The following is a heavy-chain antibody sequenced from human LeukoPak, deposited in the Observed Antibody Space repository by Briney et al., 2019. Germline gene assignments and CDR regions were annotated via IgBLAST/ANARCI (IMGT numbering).Heavy chain of an antibody. CDR3: AKGGGGLTTVTKAYYFDY. J-gene: IGHJ4*02. V-gene: IGHV3-23*01. CDR2: ISGSGGST. Sequence: GGSLRLSCAASGFTFSSYAMSWVRQAPGKGLEWVSAISGSGGSTYYADSVKGRFTISRDNSKNTLYLQMNSLRAEDTAVYYCAKGGGGLTTVTKAYYFDYWGQGTLVTVSS. CDR1: GFTFSSYA. D-gene: IGHD4-17*01.